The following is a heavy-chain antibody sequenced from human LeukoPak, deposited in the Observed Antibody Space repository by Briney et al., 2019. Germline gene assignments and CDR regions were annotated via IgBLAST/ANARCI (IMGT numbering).Heavy chain of an antibody. CDR2: INHSGST. D-gene: IGHD3-3*01. CDR3: ARGLLSPLPQ. CDR1: TGSFSDYY. Sequence: SETLSLTCAVYTGSFSDYYWGWIRQPPGEGLELIGEINHSGSTNYNPSLKSRVTISVDTSKNQFSLRLSSVTAADTAVYYCARGLLSPLPQWGQGTMVTVSS. V-gene: IGHV4-34*01. J-gene: IGHJ3*01.